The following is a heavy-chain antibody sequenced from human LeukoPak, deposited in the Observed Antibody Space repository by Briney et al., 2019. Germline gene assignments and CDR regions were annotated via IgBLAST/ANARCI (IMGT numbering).Heavy chain of an antibody. J-gene: IGHJ4*02. V-gene: IGHV3-48*03. D-gene: IGHD6-6*01. CDR1: GFTFSSYE. CDR2: ISSTGSTI. CDR3: ARGGAARPDY. Sequence: GGSLRLSCAASGFTFSSYEMNWVRQAPGKGLEWVSFISSTGSTIYYADSVKGRFTISRDNGKNSLYLQMNSLRAEDTAVYYCARGGAARPDYWGQGSLVTVSS.